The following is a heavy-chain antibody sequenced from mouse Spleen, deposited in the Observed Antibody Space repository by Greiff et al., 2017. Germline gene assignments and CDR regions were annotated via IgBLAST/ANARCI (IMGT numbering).Heavy chain of an antibody. CDR3: ARYLTAYYAMDY. J-gene: IGHJ4*01. D-gene: IGHD4-1*01. CDR1: GFTFTDYY. Sequence: EVNLVESGGGLVQPGGSLSLSCAASGFTFTDYYMSWVRQPPGKALEWLGFIRNKANGYTTEYSASVKGRFTISRDNSQSILYLQMNALRAEDSATYYCARYLTAYYAMDYWGQGTSVTVSS. CDR2: IRNKANGYTT. V-gene: IGHV7-3*01.